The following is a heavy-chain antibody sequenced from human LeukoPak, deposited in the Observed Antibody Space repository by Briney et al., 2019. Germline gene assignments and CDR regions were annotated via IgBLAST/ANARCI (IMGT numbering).Heavy chain of an antibody. CDR3: VRRLYSSNWYHLDV. D-gene: IGHD6-13*01. Sequence: GESLKISCKGSGYIFTTNWIGWVRQMPGKGLEWMGIIYPGDSDTRYSPSFQGQVTISADKSISTAYLQWSSLKASDTAMYYCVRRLYSSNWYHLDVWGQGITVTVSS. V-gene: IGHV5-51*01. J-gene: IGHJ6*02. CDR2: IYPGDSDT. CDR1: GYIFTTNW.